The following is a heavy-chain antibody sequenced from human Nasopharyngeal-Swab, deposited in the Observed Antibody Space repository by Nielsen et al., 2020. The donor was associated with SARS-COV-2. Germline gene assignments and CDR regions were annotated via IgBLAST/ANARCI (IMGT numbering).Heavy chain of an antibody. CDR3: TYSSSWYFYSMDV. V-gene: IGHV4-38-2*02. J-gene: IGHJ6*02. CDR2: IYHSGST. Sequence: SETLSLTCTVSGYSISSGYYWGWIRQPPGKGLEWIGSIYHSGSTYYNPSLKSRVTISVDTSKNQFSLKLSSVTAADTAVYYCTYSSSWYFYSMDVWGQGTTVTVSS. CDR1: GYSISSGYY. D-gene: IGHD6-13*01.